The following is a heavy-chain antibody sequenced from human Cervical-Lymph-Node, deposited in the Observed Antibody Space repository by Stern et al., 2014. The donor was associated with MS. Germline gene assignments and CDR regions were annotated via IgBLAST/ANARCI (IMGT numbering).Heavy chain of an antibody. CDR1: GFTFADYD. CDR3: AKDPSPRYSYGPHDK. D-gene: IGHD5-18*01. J-gene: IGHJ4*02. V-gene: IGHV3-9*01. CDR2: ITWNSGGI. Sequence: VQLVESGGGLVQPGRSLRLSCAGSGFTFADYDMHWVRQALGKGLEWVSGITWNSGGIDYADSVKCRFIISRDNAKNSLYLQMNSLRTEDTALYYCAKDPSPRYSYGPHDKWGQGTLVTVSS.